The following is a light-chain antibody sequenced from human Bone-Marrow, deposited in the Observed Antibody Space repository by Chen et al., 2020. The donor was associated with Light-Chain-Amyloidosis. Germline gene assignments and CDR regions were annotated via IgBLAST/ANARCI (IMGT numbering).Light chain of an antibody. CDR1: RGSIATNY. CDR2: EDD. CDR3: QSYQGSSQGV. J-gene: IGLJ3*02. Sequence: NFMLTQPHSVSESPGKTVIISCTRSRGSIATNYVQWYQQRPGSSPTTVIYEDDQRPSGVPDRFSGSIDRSSNSDSLTNAGLKTEEEADYYCQSYQGSSQGVFGGVTKLTVL. V-gene: IGLV6-57*01.